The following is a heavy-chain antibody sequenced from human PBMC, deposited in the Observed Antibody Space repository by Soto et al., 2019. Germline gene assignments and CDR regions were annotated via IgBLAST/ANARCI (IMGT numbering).Heavy chain of an antibody. V-gene: IGHV5-10-1*01. CDR2: IDPSDSYT. Sequence: GESLKISCKGSGYSFTSYWISWVRQMPGKGLEWMGRIDPSDSYTNYSPSFQGHVTISADKSISTAYLQWSSLKASDTAMYYCASSTIFPPYYYYGMDVWGPGTTVTVSS. J-gene: IGHJ6*02. CDR3: ASSTIFPPYYYYGMDV. D-gene: IGHD3-3*01. CDR1: GYSFTSYW.